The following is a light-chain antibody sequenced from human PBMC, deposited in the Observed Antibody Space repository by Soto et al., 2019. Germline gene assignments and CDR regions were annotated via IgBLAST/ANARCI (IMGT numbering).Light chain of an antibody. V-gene: IGLV1-47*01. CDR3: CSYAGGYTFVV. CDR2: RNN. Sequence: QSVLTQPPSASGTPGQRVTISCSGSSSNIGSNYVYWYQQLPGTAPKLLIYRNNQRPSGVPDRFSGSKSGNTASLTISGLQAEDEADYYCCSYAGGYTFVVFGGGTKLTVL. J-gene: IGLJ2*01. CDR1: SSNIGSNY.